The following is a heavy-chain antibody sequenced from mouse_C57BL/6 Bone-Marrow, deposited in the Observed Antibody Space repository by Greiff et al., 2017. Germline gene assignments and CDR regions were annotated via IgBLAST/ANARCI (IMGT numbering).Heavy chain of an antibody. D-gene: IGHD1-1*01. CDR2: IDPSDSYT. J-gene: IGHJ1*03. CDR3: ARGNSDGSSYGGYFDV. CDR1: GYTFTSYW. V-gene: IGHV1-50*01. Sequence: VQLQQSGAELVKPGASVKLSCKASGYTFTSYWMQWVQQRPGQGLEWIGEIDPSDSYTNYNQKVKGKATLTVDTSSSTAYMQLSSLTSKDSAVDYGARGNSDGSSYGGYFDVWGTGTTVTVSS.